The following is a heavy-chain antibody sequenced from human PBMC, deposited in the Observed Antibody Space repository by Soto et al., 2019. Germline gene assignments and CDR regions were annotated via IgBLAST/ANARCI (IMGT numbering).Heavy chain of an antibody. CDR3: ARDEMVVVTAILDY. V-gene: IGHV1-18*04. J-gene: IGHJ4*02. CDR2: ISAYNGNT. Sequence: WASVKVSCKASGYTFTSYGISWVRQAPGQGLEWMGWISAYNGNTNYAQKLQGRVTMTTDTSTSTAYMELRSLRSDDTAVYYCARDEMVVVTAILDYWGQGTLVTVSS. CDR1: GYTFTSYG. D-gene: IGHD2-21*02.